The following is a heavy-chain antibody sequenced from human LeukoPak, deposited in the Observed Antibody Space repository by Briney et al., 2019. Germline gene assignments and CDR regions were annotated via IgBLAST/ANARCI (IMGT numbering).Heavy chain of an antibody. CDR2: IIPIFGTA. V-gene: IGHV1-69*05. J-gene: IGHJ4*02. CDR1: GGTFSSYA. Sequence: ASVKVSCKASGGTFSSYAISWVRQAPGQGLEWMGGIIPIFGTANYAQKFQGRVTITTDESTSTAYMELSSLRSEDTAVYYCARDERGELLSWSQGTLVTVSS. CDR3: ARDERGELLS. D-gene: IGHD1-26*01.